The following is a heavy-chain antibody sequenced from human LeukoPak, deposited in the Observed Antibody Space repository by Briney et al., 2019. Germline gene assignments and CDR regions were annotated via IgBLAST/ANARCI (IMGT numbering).Heavy chain of an antibody. D-gene: IGHD3-10*01. CDR3: GDYGSGSYILEY. V-gene: IGHV4-61*05. CDR2: IYYSGST. J-gene: IGHJ4*02. CDR1: GGSISSSSYY. Sequence: SETLSLTCTVSGGSISSSSYYWGWIRQPPGKGLEWIGYIYYSGSTNYNPSLKSRVTISVDTSKNQFSLKLSSVTAADTAVYYCGDYGSGSYILEYWGQGTLVTVSS.